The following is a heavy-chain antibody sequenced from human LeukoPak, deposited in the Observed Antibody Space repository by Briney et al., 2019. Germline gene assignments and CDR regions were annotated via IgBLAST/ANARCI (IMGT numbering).Heavy chain of an antibody. CDR2: ISYDGSNK. J-gene: IGHJ4*02. CDR3: ARGGAYYDSSGYYD. D-gene: IGHD3-22*01. CDR1: GFTFNSYG. V-gene: IGHV3-30-3*01. Sequence: PGRSLRLSCAASGFTFNSYGMHWVRQAPGKELEWVALISYDGSNKYYADSVKGRFTISRDNSKNTLYLQMNSLRAEDTAVYYCARGGAYYDSSGYYDWGQGTLVTVSS.